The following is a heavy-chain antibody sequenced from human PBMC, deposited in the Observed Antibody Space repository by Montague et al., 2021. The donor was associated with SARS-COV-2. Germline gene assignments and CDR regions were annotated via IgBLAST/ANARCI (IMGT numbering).Heavy chain of an antibody. CDR3: ARRPYYYDSSGQFDP. D-gene: IGHD3-22*01. V-gene: IGHV4-39*07. CDR2: IYYSGST. J-gene: IGHJ5*02. CDR1: GGSISSSTYY. Sequence: SETRSLTCTVSGGSISSSTYYWGWIRQPPGKGLEWIASIYYSGSTYFNPSLKSRVAISIDTSKNQFSLKLISVTAADTAVYYFARRPYYYDSSGQFDPWGQGVLVTVSS.